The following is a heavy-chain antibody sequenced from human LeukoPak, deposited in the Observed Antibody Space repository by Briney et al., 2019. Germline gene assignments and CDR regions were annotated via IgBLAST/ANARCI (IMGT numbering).Heavy chain of an antibody. V-gene: IGHV1-8*01. CDR2: MSPNSGDT. Sequence: ASVKVSCKASGYTFTSHDINWVRQATGQGLEWMGWMSPNSGDTGYAQKFQGRVTMTSDSSISTAYMELSSLRSEDTAIYYCVRAPPNWGFDYWGQGTLVTVSS. D-gene: IGHD7-27*01. CDR3: VRAPPNWGFDY. J-gene: IGHJ4*02. CDR1: GYTFTSHD.